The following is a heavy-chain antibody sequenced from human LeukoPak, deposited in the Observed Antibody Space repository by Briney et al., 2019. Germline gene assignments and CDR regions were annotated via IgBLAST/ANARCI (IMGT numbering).Heavy chain of an antibody. CDR3: ARVNPYSGSYGPSYFDY. V-gene: IGHV4-39*07. D-gene: IGHD1-26*01. CDR2: MYYSGST. Sequence: SETLSLTCTVSGGSISSSSYYWGWIRQPPGKGLEWIGSMYYSGSTYYNPSLKSRVTISVDTSKNQFSLKLSSVTAADTAVYYCARVNPYSGSYGPSYFDYWGQGTLVTVSS. J-gene: IGHJ4*02. CDR1: GGSISSSSYY.